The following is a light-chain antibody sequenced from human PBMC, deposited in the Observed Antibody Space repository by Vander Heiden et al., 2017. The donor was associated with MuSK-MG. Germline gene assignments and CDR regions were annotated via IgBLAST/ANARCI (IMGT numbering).Light chain of an antibody. J-gene: IGKJ2*01. CDR2: LAS. Sequence: DIQMTQSPSSLSASVGDRVTITCRASQSITIYLNWYQQKPGKAPNLLIYLASNLQSGVPSRFSGSGSGTDFTLTISSLQPEDFATYYCQQSYSTPYTFGQGTKLDIQ. CDR3: QQSYSTPYT. CDR1: QSITIY. V-gene: IGKV1-39*01.